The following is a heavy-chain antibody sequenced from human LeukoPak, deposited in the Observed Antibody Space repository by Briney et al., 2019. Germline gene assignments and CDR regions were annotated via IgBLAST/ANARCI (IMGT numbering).Heavy chain of an antibody. V-gene: IGHV4-61*02. Sequence: SETLSLTCTVSGGSISSGSYYWSWIRQPAGKGLEWIGRIYTSGSTNYNPSLKSRVTISVDTSKNQFSLKLSSVTAADTAVYYCARDPWTAVAGAEYFQHWGQGTLVTVSS. CDR3: ARDPWTAVAGAEYFQH. D-gene: IGHD6-19*01. J-gene: IGHJ1*01. CDR2: IYTSGST. CDR1: GGSISSGSYY.